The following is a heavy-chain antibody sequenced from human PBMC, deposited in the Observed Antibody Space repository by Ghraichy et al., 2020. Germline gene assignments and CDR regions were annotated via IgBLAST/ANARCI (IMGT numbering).Heavy chain of an antibody. Sequence: GGSLRLSCAASGFTFSSYWMSWVRQAPGKGLEWVTNIKEDGSEKYYVDSMKGRFTISRDNAKNTLYLQMNSLRAEDTAVYYCARVPYRLHWGQGTLVTVSS. V-gene: IGHV3-7*03. J-gene: IGHJ1*01. D-gene: IGHD4-11*01. CDR2: IKEDGSEK. CDR1: GFTFSSYW. CDR3: ARVPYRLH.